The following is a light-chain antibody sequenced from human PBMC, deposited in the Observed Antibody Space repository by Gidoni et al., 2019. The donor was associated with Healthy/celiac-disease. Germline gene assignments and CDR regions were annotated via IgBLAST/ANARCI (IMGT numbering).Light chain of an antibody. V-gene: IGLV2-14*01. J-gene: IGLJ1*01. CDR2: DVS. Sequence: QSALTQPASVSGSPGQSITISCTGTSSDVGGYNYVSWYQQPPGKAPKLMIYDVSNRPSGVSTRFSGSKSGHTASLTISGLQAEDEADYYCSSYTSSSTRVFGTGTKVTVL. CDR1: SSDVGGYNY. CDR3: SSYTSSSTRV.